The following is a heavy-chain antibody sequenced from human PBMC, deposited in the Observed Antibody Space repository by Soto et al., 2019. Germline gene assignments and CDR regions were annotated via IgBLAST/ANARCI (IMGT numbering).Heavy chain of an antibody. CDR3: ARDLPTGDNYYFDY. D-gene: IGHD7-27*01. Sequence: GESLKISCAASGFTFSSYWMHWVRQAPGKGLVWVSRINSDGSSTSYADSVKGRFTISRDNAKNTLYLQMNSLRAEDTAVYYCARDLPTGDNYYFDYWGQGTLVTVSS. CDR2: INSDGSST. V-gene: IGHV3-74*01. J-gene: IGHJ4*02. CDR1: GFTFSSYW.